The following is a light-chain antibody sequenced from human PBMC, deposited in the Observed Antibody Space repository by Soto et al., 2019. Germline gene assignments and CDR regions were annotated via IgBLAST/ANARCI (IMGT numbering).Light chain of an antibody. Sequence: QSALTRPASVSGSPGQSITLSCTGTSSDIGGSNYVSWYQLHPGKAPKLMIYEVSNRPSGVSNRFSGSKSGNTASLTISGLQADDEADYYCSSYTSTITVVFGGGTKLTVL. V-gene: IGLV2-14*01. CDR2: EVS. J-gene: IGLJ3*02. CDR3: SSYTSTITVV. CDR1: SSDIGGSNY.